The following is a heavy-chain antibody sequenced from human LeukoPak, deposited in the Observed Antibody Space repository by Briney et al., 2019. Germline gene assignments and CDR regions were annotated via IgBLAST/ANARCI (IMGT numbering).Heavy chain of an antibody. CDR3: ARGPHYYGSGSYYKSPYYGMDV. CDR2: ISYDGSNK. V-gene: IGHV3-30*04. Sequence: GGSLRHSCAASGFTFSSYAMHWVRQAPGKGLEWVAVISYDGSNKYYADSVKGRFTISRDNSKNTLYLQMNSLRAEDTAVYYCARGPHYYGSGSYYKSPYYGMDVWGQGTTVTVSS. D-gene: IGHD3-10*01. CDR1: GFTFSSYA. J-gene: IGHJ6*02.